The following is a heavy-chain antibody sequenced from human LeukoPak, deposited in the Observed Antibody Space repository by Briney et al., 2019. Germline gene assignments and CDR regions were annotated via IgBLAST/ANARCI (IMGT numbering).Heavy chain of an antibody. V-gene: IGHV7-4-1*02. Sequence: GASVKVSCKASGYTFTSYYMHWVRQAPGQGLEWMGWINTNTGNPTYAQGFTGRFVFSLDTSVSTAYLQISSLKAEDTAVYYCARTYYDILTGWGPYYGMDVWGQGTTVTVSS. CDR3: ARTYYDILTGWGPYYGMDV. CDR2: INTNTGNP. CDR1: GYTFTSYY. D-gene: IGHD3-9*01. J-gene: IGHJ6*02.